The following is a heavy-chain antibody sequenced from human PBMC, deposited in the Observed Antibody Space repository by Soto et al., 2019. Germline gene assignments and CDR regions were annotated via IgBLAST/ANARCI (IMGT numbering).Heavy chain of an antibody. J-gene: IGHJ4*02. V-gene: IGHV3-33*01. D-gene: IGHD4-17*01. CDR2: LWYDGSNT. CDR1: GFTFRIYG. CDR3: VSDRATVITPYYFEN. Sequence: QVQLVESGGGVVQPGTSLRLSCAASGFTFRIYGMGWVRQAPGKGPEWVAVLWYDGSNTSYADSVKGRFTISRDNSKNTVYLQMNSLRVEDTAVYYCVSDRATVITPYYFENWGQGTLVTVSS.